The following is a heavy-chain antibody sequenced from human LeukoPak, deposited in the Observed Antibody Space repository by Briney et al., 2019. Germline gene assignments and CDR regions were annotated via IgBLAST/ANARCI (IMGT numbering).Heavy chain of an antibody. CDR1: GYTFTSYD. J-gene: IGHJ4*02. CDR3: ARDSSGYTFGSFDY. Sequence: SVKVSCKASGYTFTSYDINWVRQAPGQGLEWMGRIIPIFGTANYAQKFQGRVTITTDESTSTAYMELSSLRSEDTAVYYCARDSSGYTFGSFDYWGQGTLVTVSS. D-gene: IGHD3-22*01. V-gene: IGHV1-69*05. CDR2: IIPIFGTA.